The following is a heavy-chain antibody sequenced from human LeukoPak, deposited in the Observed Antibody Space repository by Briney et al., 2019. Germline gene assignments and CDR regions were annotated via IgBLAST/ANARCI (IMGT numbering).Heavy chain of an antibody. V-gene: IGHV4-34*10. D-gene: IGHD2-21*01. J-gene: IGHJ5*02. Sequence: PSETLSLTCAVSGGSFSGYYWTWIRQPPGKGLEWIGEINHSGRTNYNPSLKSRVTMSVDTSKNQFSLKLSSVTAADTAVYYCASGSGDSWGQGTLVTVSS. CDR3: ASGSGDS. CDR2: INHSGRT. CDR1: GGSFSGYY.